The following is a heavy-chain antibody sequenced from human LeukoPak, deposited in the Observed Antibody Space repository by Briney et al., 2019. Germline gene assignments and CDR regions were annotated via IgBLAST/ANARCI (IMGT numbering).Heavy chain of an antibody. Sequence: SETLSLTCAVYGGSFSGYYWSWIRQPPGKGLEWIGEINHSGSTNYNPFLKSRVTISVDTSKNQFSLKLSSVTAADTAVYYCARFRRLRHYFDYWGQGTLVTVSS. J-gene: IGHJ4*02. V-gene: IGHV4-34*01. CDR3: ARFRRLRHYFDY. D-gene: IGHD5-12*01. CDR1: GGSFSGYY. CDR2: INHSGST.